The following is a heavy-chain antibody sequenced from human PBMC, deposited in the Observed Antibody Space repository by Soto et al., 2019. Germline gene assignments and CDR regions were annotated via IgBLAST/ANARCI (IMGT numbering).Heavy chain of an antibody. V-gene: IGHV1-46*03. CDR3: ASYPNRARDYYGSGSSLFPSARWD. J-gene: IGHJ4*02. D-gene: IGHD3-10*01. CDR2: INPSGGST. Sequence: ASVKVSCKGSGYAFTSYYMHWARQAPGQGLEWMGIINPSGGSTSYAQKFQGRVTMTRDTSTSTVYMELSSLRSEDTAVYYCASYPNRARDYYGSGSSLFPSARWDWGQGTLVTVSS. CDR1: GYAFTSYY.